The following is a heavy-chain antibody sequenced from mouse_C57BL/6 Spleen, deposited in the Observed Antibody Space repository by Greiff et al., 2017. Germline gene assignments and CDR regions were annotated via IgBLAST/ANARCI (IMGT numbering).Heavy chain of an antibody. Sequence: EVHLVESGGGLVKPGGSLKLSCAASGFTFSSYAMSWVRQTPEKRLEWVATISDGGSYTYYPDNVKGRFTISRDNAKNNLYLQMSHLKSEDTAMYYCAFTVVDYYAMDYWGQGTSVTVSS. CDR1: GFTFSSYA. CDR2: ISDGGSYT. V-gene: IGHV5-4*01. J-gene: IGHJ4*01. CDR3: AFTVVDYYAMDY. D-gene: IGHD1-1*01.